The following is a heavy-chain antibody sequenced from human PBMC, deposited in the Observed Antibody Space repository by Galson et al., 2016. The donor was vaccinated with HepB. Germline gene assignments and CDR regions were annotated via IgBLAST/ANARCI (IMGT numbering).Heavy chain of an antibody. Sequence: SLRLSCAASGFAFSSYGMHWVRQGPGKGPEWMGAIWNDGGKKLYADSVKGRFTIFRDNSKNTVYLEMNSLTVEDTAVYYCARDWGGNSAVLWGQGTLVIVSS. CDR3: ARDWGGNSAVL. D-gene: IGHD4-23*01. CDR2: IWNDGGKK. V-gene: IGHV3-33*01. J-gene: IGHJ4*02. CDR1: GFAFSSYG.